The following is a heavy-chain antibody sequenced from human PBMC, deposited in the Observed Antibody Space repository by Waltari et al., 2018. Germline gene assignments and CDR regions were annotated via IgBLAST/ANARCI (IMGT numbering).Heavy chain of an antibody. D-gene: IGHD6-19*01. Sequence: QITLKESGPTLVKPTQTLTLTCTFSGFSLSPSAAGVGWLRQPPGKALEWLALIYWDDDKRYSPSLKSRLTITKDTSKNQVVLTMTKMDAVDTATYYCAHRLHNSGWLNDAFDIWGQGTMVTVSS. J-gene: IGHJ3*02. V-gene: IGHV2-5*02. CDR1: GFSLSPSAAG. CDR3: AHRLHNSGWLNDAFDI. CDR2: IYWDDDK.